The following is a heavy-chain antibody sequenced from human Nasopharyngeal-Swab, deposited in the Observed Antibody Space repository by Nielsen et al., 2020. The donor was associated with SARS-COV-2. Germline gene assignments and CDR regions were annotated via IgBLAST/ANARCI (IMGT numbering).Heavy chain of an antibody. Sequence: SETLSLTCAVSGGSISSSNWWSWVRQPPGKGLEWIGEIYHSGSTNYNPSLKSRVTISVDKSKNQFSLKLSSVTAAVTAVYYCATCGGSCYSDAFDIWGQGTMVTVSS. J-gene: IGHJ3*02. CDR3: ATCGGSCYSDAFDI. D-gene: IGHD2-15*01. V-gene: IGHV4-4*02. CDR2: IYHSGST. CDR1: GGSISSSNW.